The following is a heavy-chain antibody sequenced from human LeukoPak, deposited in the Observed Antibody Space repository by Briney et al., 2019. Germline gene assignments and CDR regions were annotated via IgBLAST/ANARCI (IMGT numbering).Heavy chain of an antibody. Sequence: PGGSLRLSCAASGFTFSNYWMHWVRQAPGKGLEWVSAISGSGGSTYYADSVKGRFTISRDNSKNSLYLQMNSLRIEDTALYHCAKGTGPYYYHGMDVWGQGTTVTVSS. CDR3: AKGTGPYYYHGMDV. CDR1: GFTFSNYW. V-gene: IGHV3-43*02. J-gene: IGHJ6*02. CDR2: ISGSGGST.